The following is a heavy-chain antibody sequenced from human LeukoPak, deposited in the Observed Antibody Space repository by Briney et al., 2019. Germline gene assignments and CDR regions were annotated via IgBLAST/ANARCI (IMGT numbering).Heavy chain of an antibody. D-gene: IGHD1-1*01. CDR3: ARTDYGDY. V-gene: IGHV3-9*01. Sequence: GGSLRLSCAASGFTFDDYAMHWVRQAPGKGLEWVSGISWNSGSIGYADSVKGRFTISRDNAKNSLYLQMNSLRAEDTAVYYCARTDYGDYWGQGTLVTVSS. CDR2: ISWNSGSI. J-gene: IGHJ4*02. CDR1: GFTFDDYA.